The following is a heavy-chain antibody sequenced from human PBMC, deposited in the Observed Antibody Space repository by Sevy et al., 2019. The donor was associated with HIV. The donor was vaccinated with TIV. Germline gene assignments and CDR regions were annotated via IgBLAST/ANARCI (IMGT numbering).Heavy chain of an antibody. CDR3: ARGKREEWLLYLDN. CDR1: GYTFAAYY. J-gene: IGHJ4*02. CDR2: IYPNGGDT. D-gene: IGHD3-3*01. Sequence: ASVKVSCKTSGYTFAAYYIHWVRQAPGQGPEWLGWIYPNGGDTTFAQKFQGRVTVTISTSINTVYMELNRLSSDDTAVYYCARGKREEWLLYLDNWGQGTLVTVSS. V-gene: IGHV1-2*02.